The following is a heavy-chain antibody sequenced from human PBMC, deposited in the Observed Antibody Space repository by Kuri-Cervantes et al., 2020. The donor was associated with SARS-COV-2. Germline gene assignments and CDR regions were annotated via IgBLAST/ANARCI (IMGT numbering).Heavy chain of an antibody. CDR2: ITGSAGRT. CDR3: AKGISVEKARVGEN. V-gene: IGHV3-23*01. Sequence: GESLKISCSAAGFTFSSYAMTWVRQARGKGLEWVSTITGSAGRTNYADSVRGRFTISRDNSKNTLYLQMNSVRAEDTALYYGAKGISVEKARVGENWGQGTLVTVSS. D-gene: IGHD5-24*01. CDR1: GFTFSSYA. J-gene: IGHJ4*02.